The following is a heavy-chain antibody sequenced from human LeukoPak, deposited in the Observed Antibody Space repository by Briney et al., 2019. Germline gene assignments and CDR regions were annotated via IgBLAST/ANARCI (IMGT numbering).Heavy chain of an antibody. CDR3: ARGRNVDTSMVNDY. CDR1: GFTFSSYG. J-gene: IGHJ4*02. D-gene: IGHD5-18*01. CDR2: IRYDGSNK. V-gene: IGHV3-30*02. Sequence: PGGSLRLSCAASGFTFSSYGMHWVRQAPGKGLEWVAFIRYDGSNKYYADSVKGRFTISRDNSKNTLYLQMNSLRAEDTAVYYCARGRNVDTSMVNDYWGQGTLVTVSS.